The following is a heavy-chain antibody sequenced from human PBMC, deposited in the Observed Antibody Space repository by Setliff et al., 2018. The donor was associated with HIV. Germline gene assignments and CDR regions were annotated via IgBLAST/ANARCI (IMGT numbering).Heavy chain of an antibody. V-gene: IGHV4-28*03. CDR1: GGSISSSNW. Sequence: SETLSLTCTVSGGSISSSNWWGWIRQSPGKGLEWIGYIYYSGSTNYNPSLMSRVTISVDASERHFSLRMTSTTAADTAIYYCARGVPLLPPNFWGQGTLVTVSS. CDR3: ARGVPLLPPNF. D-gene: IGHD2-15*01. J-gene: IGHJ4*02. CDR2: IYYSGST.